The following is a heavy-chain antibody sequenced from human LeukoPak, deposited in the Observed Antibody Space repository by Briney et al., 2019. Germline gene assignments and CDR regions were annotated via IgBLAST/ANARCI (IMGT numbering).Heavy chain of an antibody. CDR3: ARVPWAGYFDY. J-gene: IGHJ4*02. CDR2: ISSSSSTI. D-gene: IGHD6-19*01. V-gene: IGHV3-48*01. CDR1: GFTFSSYS. Sequence: GGSLRLSCAASGFTFSSYSMIWVRQAPGKGLEWVSYISSSSSTIYYADSVKGRCTISRDNAKNSLYLQMSSLRAEDTAVYYCARVPWAGYFDYWGQGTLVTVSS.